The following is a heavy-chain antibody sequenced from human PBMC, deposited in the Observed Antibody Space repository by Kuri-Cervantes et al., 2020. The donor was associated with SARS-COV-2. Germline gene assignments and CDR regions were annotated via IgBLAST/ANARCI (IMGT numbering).Heavy chain of an antibody. D-gene: IGHD1-1*01. CDR3: ARGGQDEVLAFDY. Sequence: GGSLRLSCAASGFTFSSYSMNWVRQAPGKGLEWVSSISSGGSYIYYADPVKGRFTISRDNARNSLYLQMNSLRAEDTAVYYCARGGQDEVLAFDYWGQGTLVTVSS. CDR2: ISSGGSYI. CDR1: GFTFSSYS. V-gene: IGHV3-21*01. J-gene: IGHJ4*02.